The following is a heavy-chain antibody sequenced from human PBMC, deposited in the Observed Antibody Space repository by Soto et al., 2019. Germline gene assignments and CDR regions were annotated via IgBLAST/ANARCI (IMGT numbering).Heavy chain of an antibody. Sequence: NPSETLSLTCTVSGGSISSGDYYWSWIRQPPGKGLEWIGYIYYSGSTYYNPSLKSRVTISVDTSKNQFSLKLSSVTAADTAVYYCARGRVVVTRPADFDYWGQGTLVTVSS. CDR2: IYYSGST. CDR1: GGSISSGDYY. J-gene: IGHJ4*02. V-gene: IGHV4-30-4*01. D-gene: IGHD2-21*02. CDR3: ARGRVVVTRPADFDY.